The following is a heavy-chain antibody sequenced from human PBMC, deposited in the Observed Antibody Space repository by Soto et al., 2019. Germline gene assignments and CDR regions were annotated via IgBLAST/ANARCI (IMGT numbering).Heavy chain of an antibody. V-gene: IGHV4-34*01. CDR2: INDRGSI. CDR3: ARESHDILTGPPWVWYFDL. Sequence: QVQLQQWGAGPLRPLETLSLTCGVSGGSFSGYYWAWIRQSPGKGLEWIGEINDRGSINYNPSLTSRVSISVDTSKNHYSLTLRSVTAADTAVYYCARESHDILTGPPWVWYFDLWGRGTLVTVSS. J-gene: IGHJ2*01. D-gene: IGHD3-9*01. CDR1: GGSFSGYY.